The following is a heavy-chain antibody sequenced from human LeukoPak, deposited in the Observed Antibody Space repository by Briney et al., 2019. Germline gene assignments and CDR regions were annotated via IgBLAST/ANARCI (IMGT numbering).Heavy chain of an antibody. Sequence: PGGSLRLSCAASGFTFSSYSMNWVRQAPGKGLEWVSSISSSSYIYYADSVKGRFTISRDNAKNSLYLQMNSLRAEDTAVYYCAREFTVVNPRGFDYWGQGTLVTVSS. CDR3: AREFTVVNPRGFDY. J-gene: IGHJ4*02. CDR2: ISSSSYI. V-gene: IGHV3-21*01. D-gene: IGHD4-23*01. CDR1: GFTFSSYS.